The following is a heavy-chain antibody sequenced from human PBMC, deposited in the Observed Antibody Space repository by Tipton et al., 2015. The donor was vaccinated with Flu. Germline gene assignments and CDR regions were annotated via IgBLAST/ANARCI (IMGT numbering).Heavy chain of an antibody. Sequence: SLRLSCAASGFTFSSYWMSWVRQAPGKGLEWVANIKQDGSVKYYVDSVKGRFTISRDNAKNTLYLQMNSLRVEDTAIYYCAKGGSLAAPHEAFDYWGQGTLVTVSS. D-gene: IGHD6-6*01. CDR2: IKQDGSVK. J-gene: IGHJ4*02. CDR3: AKGGSLAAPHEAFDY. V-gene: IGHV3-7*03. CDR1: GFTFSSYW.